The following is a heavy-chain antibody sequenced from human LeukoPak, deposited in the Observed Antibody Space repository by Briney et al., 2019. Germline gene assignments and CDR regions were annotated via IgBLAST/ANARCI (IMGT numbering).Heavy chain of an antibody. CDR2: ITPIFGTA. D-gene: IGHD4-23*01. Sequence: GASVKVSCKASGGTFMSYAISWVRQAPGQGLEWMGGITPIFGTANYAQKFQGRVTITAVESMSTAYMELSSLRSEDTAVYYCARGWLAETTVVTPYNYWGQGTLVTVSS. J-gene: IGHJ4*02. CDR1: GGTFMSYA. CDR3: ARGWLAETTVVTPYNY. V-gene: IGHV1-69*13.